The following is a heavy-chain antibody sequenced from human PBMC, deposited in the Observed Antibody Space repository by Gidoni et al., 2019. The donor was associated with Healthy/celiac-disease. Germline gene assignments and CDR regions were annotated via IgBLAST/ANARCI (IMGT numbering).Heavy chain of an antibody. CDR3: ARDPTVMITFGGVADY. CDR2: ISYDGSNK. CDR1: GFTFSSYA. V-gene: IGHV3-30-3*01. D-gene: IGHD3-16*01. J-gene: IGHJ4*02. Sequence: QVQLVESGGGVVQPGRSLRLSCAASGFTFSSYAMHWVRQAPGKGLEWVAVISYDGSNKYYADSVKGRFTISRDNSKNTLYLQMNSLRAEDTAVYYCARDPTVMITFGGVADYWGQGTLVTVSS.